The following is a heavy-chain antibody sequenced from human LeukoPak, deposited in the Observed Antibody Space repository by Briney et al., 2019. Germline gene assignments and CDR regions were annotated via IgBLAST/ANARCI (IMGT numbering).Heavy chain of an antibody. Sequence: GGSLRLSWAASGFTFGGYAMGGVPQAPGKGREGVSALSGLGDNTYYADSVKGLFTISRDNSKNTLYLQMNSLRAEDTAIYYCAKFQVQFLHLYYFDYWGQGTLVTVSS. CDR3: AKFQVQFLHLYYFDY. J-gene: IGHJ4*02. V-gene: IGHV3-23*01. D-gene: IGHD5/OR15-5a*01. CDR1: GFTFGGYA. CDR2: LSGLGDNT.